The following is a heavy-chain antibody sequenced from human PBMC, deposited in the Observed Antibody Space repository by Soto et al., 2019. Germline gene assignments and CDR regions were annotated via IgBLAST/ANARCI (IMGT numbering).Heavy chain of an antibody. CDR2: INPNSGGT. V-gene: IGHV1-2*04. Sequence: ASVKVSCKASGDTFTGYYTHWVRQAPGQGLEWMGWINPNSGGTNYAQKFQGWVTMTRDTSISTAYMELSSLRSDATAVYYCARLAAAGTSFDYWGQGTLVTVSS. CDR3: ARLAAAGTSFDY. J-gene: IGHJ4*02. CDR1: GDTFTGYY. D-gene: IGHD6-13*01.